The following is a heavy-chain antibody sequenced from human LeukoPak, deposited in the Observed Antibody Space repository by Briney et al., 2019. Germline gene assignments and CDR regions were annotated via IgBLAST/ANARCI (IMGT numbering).Heavy chain of an antibody. Sequence: SETLSLTCAVYGGSFSGYYWSWIRQPPGKGLEWIGEINHSGSTNYNPSLKSRVTISVDTSKNQFSLKLSSVTAADTAVYYCARMEEYSSSSDYWGQGTLVTVSS. D-gene: IGHD6-6*01. CDR2: INHSGST. CDR1: GGSFSGYY. J-gene: IGHJ4*02. V-gene: IGHV4-34*01. CDR3: ARMEEYSSSSDY.